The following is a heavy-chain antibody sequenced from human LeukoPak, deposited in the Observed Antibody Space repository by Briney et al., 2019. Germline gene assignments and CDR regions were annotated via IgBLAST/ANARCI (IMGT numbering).Heavy chain of an antibody. J-gene: IGHJ4*02. D-gene: IGHD2-15*01. CDR3: ARARLVVASTINFDY. CDR1: GSTFTSSY. CDR2: TNPNSGGS. Sequence: ASVKVSCKASGSTFTSSYFNFERVAPGQGLEWMGWTNPNSGGSYFAQKFKGRVTMTRDTSISTAYMELSRLTSDDTAVYYCARARLVVASTINFDYWGQGTLVTVSS. V-gene: IGHV1-2*02.